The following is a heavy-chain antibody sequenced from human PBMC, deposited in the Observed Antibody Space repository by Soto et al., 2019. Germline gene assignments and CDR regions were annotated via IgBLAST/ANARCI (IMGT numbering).Heavy chain of an antibody. CDR1: GYTFTSYD. V-gene: IGHV1-8*01. CDR3: ARVGDCSSTSCRYYYYYGMDV. J-gene: IGHJ6*02. D-gene: IGHD2-2*01. CDR2: MNPNSGNT. Sequence: GASVKVSCKASGYTFTSYDINWVRQATGQGLEWMGWMNPNSGNTGYAQKFQGRVTMTRNTSISTAYMELSSLRSDDTAVYYCARVGDCSSTSCRYYYYYGMDVWGQGTTVTVSS.